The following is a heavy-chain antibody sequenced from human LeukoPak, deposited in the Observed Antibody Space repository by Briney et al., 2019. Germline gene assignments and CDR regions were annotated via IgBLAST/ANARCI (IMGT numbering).Heavy chain of an antibody. CDR1: GFTLSIDE. CDR3: ARLGPVITNYYYYGMDV. V-gene: IGHV3-48*03. CDR2: MSSSGSAI. J-gene: IGHJ6*02. Sequence: GESRTLSCALSGFTLSIDEKNGILHATGKALWSSSYMSSSGSAIYYADSVKGRFTISRGNAKNSLYLQMNSLRAADKAVYSCARLGPVITNYYYYGMDVWGQGTTVTVSS. D-gene: IGHD3-22*01.